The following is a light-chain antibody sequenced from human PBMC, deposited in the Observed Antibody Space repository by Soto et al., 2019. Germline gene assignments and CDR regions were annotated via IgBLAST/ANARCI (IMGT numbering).Light chain of an antibody. J-gene: IGLJ2*01. CDR1: SSNIGSNY. CDR3: AAWADSLSGVV. Sequence: QSVLTQPPSASGTPGQRVTIPCSGSSSNIGSNYVYWYNQLPGTAPKLLIYRNNQRPSVVPDRFSGSKSGTSASLAISGIRSEDEADYYCAAWADSLSGVVFGGGTKVTVL. V-gene: IGLV1-47*01. CDR2: RNN.